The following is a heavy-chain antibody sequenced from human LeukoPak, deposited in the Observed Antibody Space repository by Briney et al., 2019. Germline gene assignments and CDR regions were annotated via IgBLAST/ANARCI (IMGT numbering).Heavy chain of an antibody. Sequence: PSETLSLTCAVYGGSFSGYYWSWIRQPPGKGREWIGEINHSGSTNYNPSLKSRVTISVDTSKNQFSLKLSSVTAADTAVYYCARDQKAAAGPLYYFDYWGQGTLVTVSS. J-gene: IGHJ4*02. CDR2: INHSGST. D-gene: IGHD6-13*01. CDR3: ARDQKAAAGPLYYFDY. V-gene: IGHV4-34*01. CDR1: GGSFSGYY.